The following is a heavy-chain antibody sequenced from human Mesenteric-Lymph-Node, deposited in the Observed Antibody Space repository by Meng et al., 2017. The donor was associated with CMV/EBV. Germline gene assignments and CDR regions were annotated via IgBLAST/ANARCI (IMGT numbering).Heavy chain of an antibody. CDR3: ARDEGLFSYFDY. D-gene: IGHD2-21*01. J-gene: IGHJ4*02. V-gene: IGHV1-69*06. CDR1: GGTFATSA. Sequence: CTASGGTFATSAISWVRQAPGQGLEWMGGIIPIYGTANYAQKFQGRVTITADKSTSTAYMELSSLRSEDTAVYYCARDEGLFSYFDYWGQGTLVTVSS. CDR2: IIPIYGTA.